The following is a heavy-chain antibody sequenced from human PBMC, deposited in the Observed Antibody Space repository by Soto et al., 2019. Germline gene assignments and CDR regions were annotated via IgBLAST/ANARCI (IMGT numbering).Heavy chain of an antibody. V-gene: IGHV3-23*01. CDR3: AKKKYYDILTGYYAGGPFDY. CDR2: ISGSGGST. Sequence: GGSLRLSCAASGFTFSSYAMSWVRQAPGKGLEWVSAISGSGGSTYYADSVKGRFTISRDNSKNTLYLQMNSLRAEDTAVYYCAKKKYYDILTGYYAGGPFDYWGQGTLVTVSS. J-gene: IGHJ4*02. D-gene: IGHD3-9*01. CDR1: GFTFSSYA.